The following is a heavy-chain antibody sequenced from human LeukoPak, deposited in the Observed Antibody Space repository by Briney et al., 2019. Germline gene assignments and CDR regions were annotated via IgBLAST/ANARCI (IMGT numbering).Heavy chain of an antibody. V-gene: IGHV3-30-3*01. CDR1: GFTFSSYA. D-gene: IGHD3-16*01. Sequence: GGSLRLSCVASGFTFSSYAFHWVRQAPGKGLQWVAVISHDGSDKHYGDSVMGRFTISRDNYKNNLYLQMNSLRPEDTAVYYCAREISPDAFDIWGRGTMVTVSS. CDR2: ISHDGSDK. CDR3: AREISPDAFDI. J-gene: IGHJ3*02.